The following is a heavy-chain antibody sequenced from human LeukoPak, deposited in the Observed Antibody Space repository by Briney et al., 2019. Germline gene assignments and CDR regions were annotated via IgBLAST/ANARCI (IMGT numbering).Heavy chain of an antibody. D-gene: IGHD3-16*01. V-gene: IGHV3-23*01. CDR1: GFTFSNFA. CDR2: ITESGGRT. CDR3: TRGSRATYDY. Sequence: PGGSLRLSCAASGFTFSNFAMTWVRQAPGTGLEWISSITESGGRTYYADSVKGRLTISRDNSRNTVYLQLTSLRVEDTAIYYCTRGSRATYDYWGQGTLVTVSS. J-gene: IGHJ4*02.